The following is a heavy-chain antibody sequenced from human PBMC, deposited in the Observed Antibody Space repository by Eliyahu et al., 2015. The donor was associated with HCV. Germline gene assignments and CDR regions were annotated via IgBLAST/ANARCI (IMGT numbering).Heavy chain of an antibody. CDR1: GFTFSSYE. D-gene: IGHD1-26*01. J-gene: IGHJ3*02. Sequence: EXQVVESGGGLKQPGGSLRLSCAASGFTFSSYEMNWVRQAPGKGXEWXSXISNSGXXXYFADSVKGRFTISRDNAKNSLYLQMNSLRDEDTAVYYCARKGSWDQAKGSFDIWGQGTVVTVSS. CDR3: ARKGSWDQAKGSFDI. CDR2: ISNSGXXX. V-gene: IGHV3-48*03.